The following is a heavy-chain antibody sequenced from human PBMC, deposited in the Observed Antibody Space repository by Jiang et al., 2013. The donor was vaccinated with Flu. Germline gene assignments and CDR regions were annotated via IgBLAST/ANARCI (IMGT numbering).Heavy chain of an antibody. CDR3: AKDRARGMTAALHNFDY. Sequence: VQLLESGGGLVQPGGSLRLSCAASGFSFSSYAMSWVRQAPGKGLEWVSTISGSGGSTYYADSVKGRFTISRDNSKNTLYLQMNSLRAEDTAIYYCAKDRARGMTAALHNFDYWGQGTLVTISS. D-gene: IGHD6-13*01. V-gene: IGHV3-23*01. J-gene: IGHJ4*02. CDR2: ISGSGGST. CDR1: GFSFSSYA.